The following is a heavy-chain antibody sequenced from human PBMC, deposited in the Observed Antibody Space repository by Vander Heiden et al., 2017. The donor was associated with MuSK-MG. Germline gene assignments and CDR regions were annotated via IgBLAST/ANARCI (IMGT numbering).Heavy chain of an antibody. CDR2: INHSGST. CDR3: ASRHGDAFDI. J-gene: IGHJ3*02. V-gene: IGHV4-34*01. CDR1: GGSFSGYY. Sequence: QVQLQQWGAGLLKPSEPLSLTCAVYGGSFSGYYWSWIRQPPGKGLEWIGEINHSGSTNYNPSLKSRVTISVDTSKNQFSLKLSSVTAADTAVYYCASRHGDAFDIWGQGTMVTVSS.